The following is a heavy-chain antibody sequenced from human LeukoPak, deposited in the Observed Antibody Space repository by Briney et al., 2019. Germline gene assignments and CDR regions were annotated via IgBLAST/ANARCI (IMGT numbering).Heavy chain of an antibody. V-gene: IGHV3-11*04. Sequence: PGGSLRLSCAASGFTFSDSYMTWVRQAPGKGLEWISYSSSGGITIYYADSVKGRFTISRDNAKNSLYLQMHSLRAEDTAVYYCARPQYYYDTSGVQRGAFDSWGQGTLVTVSS. D-gene: IGHD3-22*01. CDR3: ARPQYYYDTSGVQRGAFDS. CDR1: GFTFSDSY. CDR2: SSSGGITI. J-gene: IGHJ4*02.